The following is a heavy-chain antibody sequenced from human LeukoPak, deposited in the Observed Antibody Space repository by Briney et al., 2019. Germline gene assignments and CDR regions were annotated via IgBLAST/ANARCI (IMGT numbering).Heavy chain of an antibody. CDR1: GFTFSSYA. Sequence: GGSLRLSCAASGFTFSSYAMSWVRQAPGKGLEWVSAISSSGGNTYYADSVKGRFTISRDNSNNTLYLQVNSLRAEDTAVYYCAKSVVASETFDYWGQGTLVTVSS. D-gene: IGHD2-15*01. CDR2: ISSSGGNT. V-gene: IGHV3-23*01. J-gene: IGHJ4*02. CDR3: AKSVVASETFDY.